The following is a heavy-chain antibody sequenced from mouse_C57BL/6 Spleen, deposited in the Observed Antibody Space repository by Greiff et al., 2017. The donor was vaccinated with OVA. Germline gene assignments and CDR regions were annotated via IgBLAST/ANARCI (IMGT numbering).Heavy chain of an antibody. V-gene: IGHV1-55*01. D-gene: IGHD1-1*01. CDR2: IYPGSGST. Sequence: VQLQQPGAELVKPGASVKMSCKASGYTFTSYWITWVKQRPGQGLEWIGDIYPGSGSTNYNEKFKSKATLTVDTSSSTAYMQLSSLTSEDSAVYYCARLGYGSSHWYFDVWGTGTTVTVSS. CDR1: GYTFTSYW. J-gene: IGHJ1*03. CDR3: ARLGYGSSHWYFDV.